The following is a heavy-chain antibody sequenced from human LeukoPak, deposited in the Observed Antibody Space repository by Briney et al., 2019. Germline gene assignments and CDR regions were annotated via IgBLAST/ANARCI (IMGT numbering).Heavy chain of an antibody. D-gene: IGHD3-10*02. J-gene: IGHJ6*04. CDR3: AELGITMIGGV. Sequence: GGSLRLSCAASRFTLSSYWMSWVRQAPGKGLEWVSYISSSGSTIYYADSVKGRFTISRDNAKNSLYLQMNSLRAEDTAVYYCAELGITMIGGVWGKGTTVTISS. CDR2: ISSSGSTI. CDR1: RFTLSSYW. V-gene: IGHV3-48*03.